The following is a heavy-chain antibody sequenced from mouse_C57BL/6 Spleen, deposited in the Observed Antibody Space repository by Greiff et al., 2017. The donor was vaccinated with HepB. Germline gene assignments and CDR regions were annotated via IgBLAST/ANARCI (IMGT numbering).Heavy chain of an antibody. CDR2: IYPGSGST. CDR3: ARYTYGSNYHAMDY. J-gene: IGHJ4*01. Sequence: QLQQHGADLLKSGASFQMYCHASGYTCTSYWISWVKQRPGQGLEWIGDIYPGSGSTNYNEKFKSKAKLTVVTSSSTAYMQLSSLTSEDSAVYYNARYTYGSNYHAMDYWGQRTSVPVTS. V-gene: IGHV1-55*01. CDR1: GYTCTSYW. D-gene: IGHD1-1*01.